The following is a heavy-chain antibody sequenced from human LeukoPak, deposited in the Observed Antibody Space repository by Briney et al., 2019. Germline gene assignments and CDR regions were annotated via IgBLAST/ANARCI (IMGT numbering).Heavy chain of an antibody. D-gene: IGHD3-10*01. V-gene: IGHV4-59*08. Sequence: KSSETLSLTCTVSGGSISSYYWSWIRQPPGKGLEWIGYIYYSGSTNYNPSLKSRVTISVDTSKNQFSLKPSSVTAADTAVYYCARQPSLWAPPVDPWGQGTLVTVSS. CDR2: IYYSGST. J-gene: IGHJ5*02. CDR3: ARQPSLWAPPVDP. CDR1: GGSISSYY.